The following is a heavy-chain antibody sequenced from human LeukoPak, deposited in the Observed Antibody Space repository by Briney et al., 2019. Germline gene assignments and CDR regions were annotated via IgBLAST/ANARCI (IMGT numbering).Heavy chain of an antibody. V-gene: IGHV3-23*01. J-gene: IGHJ4*02. CDR3: AKGTLGVTSILDY. CDR1: GFIFRSYA. CDR2: ISLSGDST. D-gene: IGHD4-11*01. Sequence: GGSLRLSCAASGFIFRSYAMSWVRQAPGGGLEWVSVISLSGDSTDYADSVKGRFTISRDNSKNTLYLQMNSLRAEDTALYYCAKGTLGVTSILDYWGQGILVTVSS.